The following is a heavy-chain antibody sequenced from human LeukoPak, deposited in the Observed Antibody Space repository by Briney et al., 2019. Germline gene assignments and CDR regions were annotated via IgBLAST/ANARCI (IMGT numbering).Heavy chain of an antibody. CDR2: IYYSGST. Sequence: SENLSLTCTVSGGSISSGGYYWSWIRQHPGKGLEWIGYIYYSGSTYYNPSLKSRVTLSVDTSKNQFSLKLSSVTAADTAVYYCARVKRNAYGDYPFDYWGQGTLVTVSS. V-gene: IGHV4-31*03. CDR3: ARVKRNAYGDYPFDY. CDR1: GGSISSGGYY. D-gene: IGHD4-17*01. J-gene: IGHJ4*02.